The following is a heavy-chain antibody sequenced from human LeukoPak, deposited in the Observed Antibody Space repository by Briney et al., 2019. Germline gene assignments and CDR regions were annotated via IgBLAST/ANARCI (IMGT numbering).Heavy chain of an antibody. D-gene: IGHD2-2*01. J-gene: IGHJ4*02. CDR1: GGSISSGGYY. CDR3: ARAVGCSSTSCYAAGVDY. V-gene: IGHV4-31*03. CDR2: IYYSGST. Sequence: PSETLSLTCTVSGGSISSGGYYWSWIRQHPGKGLEWIGYIYYSGSTYYNPSLKSRVTISVDTSKNQSSLKLSSVTAADTAVYYCARAVGCSSTSCYAAGVDYWGQGTLVTVSS.